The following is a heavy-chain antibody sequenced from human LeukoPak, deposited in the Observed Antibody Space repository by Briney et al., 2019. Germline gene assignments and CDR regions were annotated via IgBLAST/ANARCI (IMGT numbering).Heavy chain of an antibody. CDR2: ISGSGGST. J-gene: IGHJ4*02. CDR3: ANGGLWLPTRSD. Sequence: PGGSLRLSCAPSGFTFSNYAMSWVRQAPGKGLEWVSAISGSGGSTYYADPVKGRFTISRDNSKNTLYLHMNNLRAEDTAICYCANGGLWLPTRSDWGQGTLVTVSA. V-gene: IGHV3-23*01. CDR1: GFTFSNYA. D-gene: IGHD5-18*01.